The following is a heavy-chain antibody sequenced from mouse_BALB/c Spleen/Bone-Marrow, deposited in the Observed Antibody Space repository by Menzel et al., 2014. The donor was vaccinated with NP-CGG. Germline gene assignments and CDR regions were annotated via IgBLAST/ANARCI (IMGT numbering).Heavy chain of an antibody. CDR2: IRLKSNNYAT. CDR1: GFTFSNYW. CDR3: TTGFAY. Sequence: VQLKQSGGGLVQPGGSIKLSCVASGFTFSNYWMNWVRQFPEKGLEWVAEIRLKSNNYATHYAESVKGRFTISRDDSKSSVYLQMNDLRAEDTGIYYCTTGFAYWGQGTLVTVSA. J-gene: IGHJ3*01. V-gene: IGHV6-6*02.